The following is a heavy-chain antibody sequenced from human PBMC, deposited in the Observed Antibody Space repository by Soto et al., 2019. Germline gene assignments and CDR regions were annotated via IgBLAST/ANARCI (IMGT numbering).Heavy chain of an antibody. J-gene: IGHJ4*02. CDR1: GFTFSSYW. D-gene: IGHD3-9*01. CDR3: ARDYYDILTGYAATDY. Sequence: GGSLRLSCAASGFTFSSYWMSWVRQAPGKGLEWVANIKQDGSEKYYVDSVKGRFTISRDNAKNSLYLQMNSLRAEDTAVYYCARDYYDILTGYAATDYWGQGTLVTVSS. CDR2: IKQDGSEK. V-gene: IGHV3-7*05.